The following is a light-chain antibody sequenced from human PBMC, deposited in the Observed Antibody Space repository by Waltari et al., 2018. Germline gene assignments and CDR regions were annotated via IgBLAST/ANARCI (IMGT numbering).Light chain of an antibody. CDR3: CSYAGSSTFT. CDR2: EVY. V-gene: IGLV2-23*02. CDR1: SSAVGSHYR. J-gene: IGLJ2*01. Sequence: QSALTQPASVSGSPGQSITISCTAPSSAVGSHYRGSWYQQHPGKAPKLMIYEVYKRPSGVSNRFSGSKSGNTASLTISGLQAEDEADYYCCSYAGSSTFTFGGGTKLTVL.